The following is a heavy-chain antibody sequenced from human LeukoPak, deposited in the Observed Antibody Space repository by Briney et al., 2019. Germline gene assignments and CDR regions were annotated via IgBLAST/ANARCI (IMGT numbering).Heavy chain of an antibody. Sequence: SETLSLTCAVYGGSFSGYYWSWIRQPPGKGLEWIGEINHSGSTNYNPSLKSRVTISVDTSKNQFSLKLSSVTAADTAVYYCARHTIFGVVIKDNWFDPWGQGILVTVSS. CDR3: ARHTIFGVVIKDNWFDP. CDR2: INHSGST. V-gene: IGHV4-34*01. CDR1: GGSFSGYY. D-gene: IGHD3-3*01. J-gene: IGHJ5*02.